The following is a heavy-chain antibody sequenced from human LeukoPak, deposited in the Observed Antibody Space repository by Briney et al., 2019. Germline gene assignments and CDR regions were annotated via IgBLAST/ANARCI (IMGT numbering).Heavy chain of an antibody. CDR1: GYTFTSYG. J-gene: IGHJ4*02. CDR3: ARVGPHYGSGKLEDY. V-gene: IGHV1-18*04. D-gene: IGHD3-10*01. CDR2: ISAYNGNT. Sequence: WASVTVSCKASGYTFTSYGISWVRQAPGQGLEWMGWISAYNGNTNYAQKLQGRVTMTTDTSTSTAYMELRSLRSDGTAVYYCARVGPHYGSGKLEDYWGQGTLVTVSS.